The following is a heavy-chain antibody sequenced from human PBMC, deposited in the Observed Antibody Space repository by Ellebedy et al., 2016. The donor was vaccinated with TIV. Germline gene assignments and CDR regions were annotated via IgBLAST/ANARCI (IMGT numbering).Heavy chain of an antibody. V-gene: IGHV3-30-3*01. CDR1: GFTFNSYA. CDR2: ISYDGNSK. Sequence: GESLKISCAASGFTFNSYAMRWVRQAPGKGLAWVAVISYDGNSKYYADSVKGRFTISRDNSMTTLYLEMNSLRAEDTAVYYWARDLDKSSGWYGGAAYWGQGTLVTVSS. J-gene: IGHJ4*02. D-gene: IGHD6-19*01. CDR3: ARDLDKSSGWYGGAAY.